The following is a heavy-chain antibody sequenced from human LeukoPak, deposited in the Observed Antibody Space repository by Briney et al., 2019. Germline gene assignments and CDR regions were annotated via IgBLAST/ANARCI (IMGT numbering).Heavy chain of an antibody. CDR2: IYYSGST. J-gene: IGHJ5*02. CDR3: AGQKMKQSRFDP. V-gene: IGHV4-34*01. CDR1: GGSFSGYY. Sequence: SETLSLTCAVYGGSFSGYYWSWIRQPPGKGLEWIGSIYYSGSTYYNPSLKSRVTISVDTSKNQFSLKLSSVTAADTAVYYCAGQKMKQSRFDPWGQGTLVTVSS. D-gene: IGHD6-19*01.